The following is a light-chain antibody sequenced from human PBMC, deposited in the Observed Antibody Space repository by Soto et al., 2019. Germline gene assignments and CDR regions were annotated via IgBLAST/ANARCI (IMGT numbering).Light chain of an antibody. CDR1: QSVSSY. CDR3: QQRSNWPPYP. CDR2: DAS. J-gene: IGKJ2*01. Sequence: EIVLTQSPATLSLSPGERATLSCRASQSVSSYLAWYQQKPGQAPRLLIYDASNRATVIPARFSGSGSGTDFPFTISSLEPEDFAVYYCQQRSNWPPYPFGQGTKLEIK. V-gene: IGKV3-11*01.